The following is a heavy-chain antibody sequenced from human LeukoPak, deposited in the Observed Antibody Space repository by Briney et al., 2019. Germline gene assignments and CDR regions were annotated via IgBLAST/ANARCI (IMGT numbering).Heavy chain of an antibody. CDR3: VGCSGGTCSDFDY. Sequence: GGSLRLSCVASGLTFNFWMTWLRQAPGKGPEWVANIKQDGSETYYLDSVKGRFTISRDNAKNSMYLQMNSLRAEDTAVYYCVGCSGGTCSDFDYWGRGTLVTVSS. CDR2: IKQDGSET. D-gene: IGHD2-15*01. V-gene: IGHV3-7*01. J-gene: IGHJ4*02. CDR1: GLTFNFW.